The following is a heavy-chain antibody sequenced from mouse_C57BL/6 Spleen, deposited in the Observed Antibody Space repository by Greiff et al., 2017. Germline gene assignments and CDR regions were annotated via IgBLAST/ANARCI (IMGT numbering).Heavy chain of an antibody. CDR3: TGGTTVVDYYAMDY. CDR2: IRLKSDNYAT. Sequence: EVQRVESGGGLVQPGGSMKLSCVASGFTFSNYWMNWVRQSPEKGLEWVAQIRLKSDNYATHYAESVKGRFTISRDDSKCSVYLQMNNLRAEDTGIYYCTGGTTVVDYYAMDYWGQGTSVTVSS. J-gene: IGHJ4*01. V-gene: IGHV6-3*01. D-gene: IGHD1-1*01. CDR1: GFTFSNYW.